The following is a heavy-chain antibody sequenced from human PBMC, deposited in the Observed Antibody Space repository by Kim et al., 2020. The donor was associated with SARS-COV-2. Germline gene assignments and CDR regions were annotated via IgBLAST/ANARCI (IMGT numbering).Heavy chain of an antibody. Sequence: GGSLRLSCAASGFTFSSYAMSWVRQAPGKGLEWVSAISGSGGSTYYADSVKGRFTISRDNSKNTLYLQMNSLRAEDTAVYYCAKEGRCLHPKEDAFDIWGQGTMVTVSS. CDR2: ISGSGGST. V-gene: IGHV3-23*01. CDR1: GFTFSSYA. J-gene: IGHJ3*02. CDR3: AKEGRCLHPKEDAFDI. D-gene: IGHD3-10*01.